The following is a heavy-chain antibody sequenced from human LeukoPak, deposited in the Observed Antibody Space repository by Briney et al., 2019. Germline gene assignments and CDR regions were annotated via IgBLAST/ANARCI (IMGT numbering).Heavy chain of an antibody. Sequence: PGGSLRLSCAASGFTFSNAWMSWVRQAPGKGLEWVGRIKRKTDGGTTDYAAPVKGRFTISRDDSKNTLYLQMNSLKTEDTAVYYSTTDRGRTELPLFGYWGQGTLVTVSS. J-gene: IGHJ4*02. D-gene: IGHD1-26*01. CDR2: IKRKTDGGTT. CDR1: GFTFSNAW. V-gene: IGHV3-15*01. CDR3: TTDRGRTELPLFGY.